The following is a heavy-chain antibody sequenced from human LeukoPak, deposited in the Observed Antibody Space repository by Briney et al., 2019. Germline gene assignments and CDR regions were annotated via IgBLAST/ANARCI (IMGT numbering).Heavy chain of an antibody. D-gene: IGHD3/OR15-3a*01. CDR1: SFNFDDYA. J-gene: IGHJ6*03. CDR3: TKDKGGSWTSYYNMDV. V-gene: IGHV3-9*01. Sequence: GGSLRLSCAASSFNFDDYAMHWVRQAPGQGLEWVSGLSWNSGSIAYADSVKGRFTISRDNSANSLYLQMNSLRGEDTALYYCTKDKGGSWTSYYNMDVWGKGTMVTVSS. CDR2: LSWNSGSI.